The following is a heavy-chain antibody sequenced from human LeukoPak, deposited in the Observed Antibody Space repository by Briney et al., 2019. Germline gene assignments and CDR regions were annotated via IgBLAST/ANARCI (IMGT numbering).Heavy chain of an antibody. CDR1: FTXXXYX. CDR3: AKERSAHYYYYYMDV. D-gene: IGHD3-10*01. CDR2: ISGDGGRT. J-gene: IGHJ6*03. Sequence: FTXXXYXXXGVRQAXGKGXXXVXLISGDGGRTYYGDSVKGRFTICRDKRKNSLYLQMNSLRTEDTALYYCAKERSAHYYYYYMDVWGKGTTVTVSS. V-gene: IGHV3-43*02.